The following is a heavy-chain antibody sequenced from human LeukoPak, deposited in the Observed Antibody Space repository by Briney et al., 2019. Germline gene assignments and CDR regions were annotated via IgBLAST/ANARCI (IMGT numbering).Heavy chain of an antibody. CDR2: INTDGSTT. CDR3: ARVLQGEWFFDY. D-gene: IGHD3-3*01. CDR1: GFTFSSYW. Sequence: PGGSLRLSCAASGFTFSSYWIHWVRQAPGKGLVWVSRINTDGSTTNYADSVKGRFTISRDNAKNTLYLQMNSLRAEDTAVYYCARVLQGEWFFDYWGQGTLVTVSS. J-gene: IGHJ4*02. V-gene: IGHV3-74*01.